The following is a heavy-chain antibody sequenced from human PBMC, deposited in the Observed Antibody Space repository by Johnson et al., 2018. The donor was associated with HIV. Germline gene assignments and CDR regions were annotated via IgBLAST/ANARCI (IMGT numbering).Heavy chain of an antibody. Sequence: QVQLVESGGGLVKPGGSLRLSCAASGFTFNDYYMSWIRQAPGKGLEWVSYISNSGSSVYYADSVKGRFTISRDNAKNSLYLQMNSLRAEDTAVYYCAREVAGDYGDSPGAFDIWGQGTMVTVSS. J-gene: IGHJ3*02. V-gene: IGHV3-11*04. D-gene: IGHD4-17*01. CDR1: GFTFNDYY. CDR2: ISNSGSSV. CDR3: AREVAGDYGDSPGAFDI.